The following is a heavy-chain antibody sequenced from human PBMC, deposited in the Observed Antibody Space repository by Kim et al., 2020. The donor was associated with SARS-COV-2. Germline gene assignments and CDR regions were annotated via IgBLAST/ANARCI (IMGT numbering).Heavy chain of an antibody. Sequence: GGSLRLSCAASGFTFSSYAMSWVRQAPGKGLEWVSAISGSGGSTYYADSVKGRFTISRDNSKNTLYLQMNSLRAEDTAVYYCAKDENYYDSSGYYLKPSTYFDYWGQGTLVTVSS. CDR1: GFTFSSYA. V-gene: IGHV3-23*01. CDR2: ISGSGGST. J-gene: IGHJ4*02. D-gene: IGHD3-22*01. CDR3: AKDENYYDSSGYYLKPSTYFDY.